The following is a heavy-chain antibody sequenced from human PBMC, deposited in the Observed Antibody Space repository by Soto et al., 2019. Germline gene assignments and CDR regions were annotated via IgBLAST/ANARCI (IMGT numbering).Heavy chain of an antibody. V-gene: IGHV4-34*01. D-gene: IGHD3-9*01. CDR3: ARAPYYDILTGYIHWFDP. CDR1: GGSFSGYY. J-gene: IGHJ5*02. CDR2: INHSGST. Sequence: QVQLQQWGAGLLKPSETLSLTCAVYGGSFSGYYWSWIRQPPGKGLEWIGDINHSGSTNYNPSLKSRVTRSVDTSKNQFSLKLSSVTAADTAVDYCARAPYYDILTGYIHWFDPWGQGTLVTVSS.